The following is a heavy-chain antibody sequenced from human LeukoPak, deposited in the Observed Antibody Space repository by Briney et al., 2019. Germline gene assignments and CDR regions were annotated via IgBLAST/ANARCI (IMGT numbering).Heavy chain of an antibody. CDR1: GYTFTSYD. V-gene: IGHV1-8*01. Sequence: ASVKVSCKASGYTFTSYDINWVRQATGQGLEWMGWMNPNSGNTDYAQKFQGRITMTSNTSIHTAYMELSSLRSEDTAVYYWARVSRGIAAAGMTYYFDYWGQGTLVTVSS. CDR3: ARVSRGIAAAGMTYYFDY. CDR2: MNPNSGNT. D-gene: IGHD6-13*01. J-gene: IGHJ4*02.